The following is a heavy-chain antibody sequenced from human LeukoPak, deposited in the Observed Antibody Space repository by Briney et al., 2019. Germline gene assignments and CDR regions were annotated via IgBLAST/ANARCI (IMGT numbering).Heavy chain of an antibody. D-gene: IGHD2-15*01. CDR2: ISSSSYSYI. J-gene: IGHJ3*02. CDR3: ARDQGYYTGGSWYSDRGVDAFDI. V-gene: IGHV3-21*01. Sequence: GGSLRLSCAASGFTFSNYSVNWVRQAPGKGLEWVSSISSSSYSYIYYADSVKGRFTISRDNAKNSLYLQMNSQRAEDTAVYYCARDQGYYTGGSWYSDRGVDAFDIWGQGTMVTVSS. CDR1: GFTFSNYS.